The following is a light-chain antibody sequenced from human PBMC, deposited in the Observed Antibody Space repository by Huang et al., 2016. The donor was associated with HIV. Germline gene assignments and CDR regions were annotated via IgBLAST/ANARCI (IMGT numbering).Light chain of an antibody. CDR3: MQALQTPPYT. Sequence: DIVMTQSPLSLPVTPGEPASISCRSSQSLLHSNGYNYLDWYLQKPGQSPQLLIYLGSYRASGVLDRFSGSGSGTDFTLKISRVEAEDVGVYYCMQALQTPPYTFGQGTKLEIK. CDR1: QSLLHSNGYNY. J-gene: IGKJ2*01. V-gene: IGKV2-28*01. CDR2: LGS.